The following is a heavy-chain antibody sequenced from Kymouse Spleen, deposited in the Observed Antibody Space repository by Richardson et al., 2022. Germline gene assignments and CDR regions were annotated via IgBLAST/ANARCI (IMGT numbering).Heavy chain of an antibody. D-gene: IGHD5-18,IGHD5-18*01. CDR3: ARADTAMGGYNWFDP. CDR2: INHSGST. Sequence: QVQLQQWGAGLLKPSETLSLTCAVYGGSFSGYYWSWIRQPPGKGLEWIGEINHSGSTNYNPSLKSRVTISVDTSKNQFSLKLSSVTAADTAVYYCARADTAMGGYNWFDPWGQGTLVTVSS. V-gene: IGHV4-34*01. CDR1: GGSFSGYY. J-gene: IGHJ5*02.